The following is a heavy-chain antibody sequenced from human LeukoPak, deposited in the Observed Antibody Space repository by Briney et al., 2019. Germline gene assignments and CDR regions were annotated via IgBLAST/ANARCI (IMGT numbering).Heavy chain of an antibody. CDR3: ARDRGNARPYSLFDI. CDR1: GFTFSSSE. Sequence: PGGSLRLSCAASGFTFSSSEMNWVRQAPGKGLEWVSYISHGGSTIYYADSVKGRFTISRDNAKNSLYLQMSSLRAEDTAVYYCARDRGNARPYSLFDIWGRGTLLTVSP. CDR2: ISHGGSTI. D-gene: IGHD2-21*01. V-gene: IGHV3-48*03. J-gene: IGHJ2*01.